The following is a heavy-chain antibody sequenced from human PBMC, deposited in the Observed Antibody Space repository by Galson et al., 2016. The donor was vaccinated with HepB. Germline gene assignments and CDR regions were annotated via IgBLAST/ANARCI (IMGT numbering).Heavy chain of an antibody. CDR2: INTGNGNT. J-gene: IGHJ5*02. CDR3: ARDSGIPNWFDP. V-gene: IGHV1-3*04. Sequence: SVKVSCKASGYTFTSYAMHWVRQAPGQRLEWMGWINTGNGNTKYSQKFQGRVTISRDTSASTAYMELRSLRAEDTAVYYCARDSGIPNWFDPWGQGTLVTVSS. CDR1: GYTFTSYA. D-gene: IGHD1-26*01.